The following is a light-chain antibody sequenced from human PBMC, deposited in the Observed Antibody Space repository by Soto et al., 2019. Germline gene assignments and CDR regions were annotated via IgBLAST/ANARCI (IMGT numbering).Light chain of an antibody. CDR1: SSNIGNNY. CDR3: ATWDGSLPAEV. Sequence: QSALTQPPSVSAAPGQKVTISCSGSSSNIGNNYVSWYQQLPGTAPKLLIYDNNKRPSGIPDRFSGSKSGTSGTLDITGLQTGDEAEYYCATWDGSLPAEVFGGGTKLTVL. CDR2: DNN. J-gene: IGLJ2*01. V-gene: IGLV1-51*01.